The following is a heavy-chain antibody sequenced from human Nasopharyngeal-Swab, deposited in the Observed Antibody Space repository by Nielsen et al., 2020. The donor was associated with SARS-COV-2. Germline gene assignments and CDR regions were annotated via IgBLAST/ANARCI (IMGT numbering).Heavy chain of an antibody. J-gene: IGHJ6*02. CDR3: ARISIPGAMVGYFYYYGVDV. D-gene: IGHD2-2*01. V-gene: IGHV2-70*11. CDR2: IDWDDDK. Sequence: WIRQPRGKALEWLARIDWDDDKYYSTSLKTRLTISKDTSKNQVVLKMTNMDLVDTATYYCARISIPGAMVGYFYYYGVDVWGQGTTVTVS.